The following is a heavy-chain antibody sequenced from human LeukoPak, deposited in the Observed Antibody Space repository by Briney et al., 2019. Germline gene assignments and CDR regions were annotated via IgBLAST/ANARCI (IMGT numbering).Heavy chain of an antibody. J-gene: IGHJ4*02. D-gene: IGHD3-10*01. CDR2: INHSGST. CDR3: ARGSRGSGSINY. CDR1: GGSFSGYY. Sequence: NPSETLSLTCAVYGGSFSGYYWSWIRQPPGKGLEWIGEINHSGSTNYNPSLKSRVTISVDTSKNQFSLKLSSVTAADTAVYYCARGSRGSGSINYWGQGTLVTVSS. V-gene: IGHV4-34*01.